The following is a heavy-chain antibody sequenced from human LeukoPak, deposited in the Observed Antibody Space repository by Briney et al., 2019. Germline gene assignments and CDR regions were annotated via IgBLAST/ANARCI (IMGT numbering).Heavy chain of an antibody. J-gene: IGHJ4*02. Sequence: GGSLRLSCAASGFTLSDYEMNWIRQAPGKGLEWVAYISSSGRSTYYADSVKGRFTFSRDNTKNSLCLQMDSLRAEDTAVYYCARDPDCSGGRCSERGLDYWGQGTLVTVSS. CDR1: GFTLSDYE. CDR3: ARDPDCSGGRCSERGLDY. V-gene: IGHV3-48*03. D-gene: IGHD2-15*01. CDR2: ISSSGRST.